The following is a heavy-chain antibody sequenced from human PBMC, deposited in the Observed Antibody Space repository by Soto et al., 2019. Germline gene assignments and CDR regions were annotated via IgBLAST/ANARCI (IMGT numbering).Heavy chain of an antibody. CDR2: FYSSGSI. J-gene: IGHJ5*02. D-gene: IGHD6-19*01. V-gene: IGHV4-31*03. CDR3: ARMYSSGSGWFHP. CDR1: GYSITAGGYY. Sequence: SETLSLTCFVSGYSITAGGYYWSWIRHHPGKGLEWIGSFYSSGSIIYNPSLRSRVSISGDTSSNQFSMSLTSVTAADTARYFCARMYSSGSGWFHPWGQGTLVTVSS.